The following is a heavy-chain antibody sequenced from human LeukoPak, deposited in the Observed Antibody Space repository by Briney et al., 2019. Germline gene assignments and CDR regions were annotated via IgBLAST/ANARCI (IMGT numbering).Heavy chain of an antibody. CDR3: AKPSGSYYDPEYFQH. CDR2: ISAYNGNT. D-gene: IGHD1-26*01. V-gene: IGHV1-18*01. Sequence: ASVKVSCKASGYTFTSYGISWVRQAPGQGLEWLGWISAYNGNTNYAQKLQGRVTMTTDRSTSTAYMELRSLRSDDTALYYCAKPSGSYYDPEYFQHWGQGTLVTVSS. J-gene: IGHJ1*01. CDR1: GYTFTSYG.